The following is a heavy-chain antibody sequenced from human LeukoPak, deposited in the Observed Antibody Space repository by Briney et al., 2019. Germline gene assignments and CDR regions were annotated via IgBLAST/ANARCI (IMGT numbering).Heavy chain of an antibody. Sequence: PSQTLSLTCAVSGGSISSGGYSWSWIRQPPGKGLEWIGYIYHSGSTYYNPSLKSRVTISVDRSKNQFSLKLSSVTAADTAVYYCARASYSLVIDYWGQGTLLTVSS. V-gene: IGHV4-30-2*01. D-gene: IGHD4-23*01. J-gene: IGHJ4*02. CDR2: IYHSGST. CDR3: ARASYSLVIDY. CDR1: GGSISSGGYS.